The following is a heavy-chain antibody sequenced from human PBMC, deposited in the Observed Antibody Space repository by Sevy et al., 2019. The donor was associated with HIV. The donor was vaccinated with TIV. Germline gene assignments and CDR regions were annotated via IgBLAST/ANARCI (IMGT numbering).Heavy chain of an antibody. V-gene: IGHV1-24*01. CDR2: FDPEDGET. CDR3: AITMDRDGTTVLADAFDI. CDR1: GYTLTELS. Sequence: ASVKVSCKVSGYTLTELSMHWVRQAPGKGLEWMGGFDPEDGETIYAQKFQGRVTMTEDTSTDTAYMELSSLRSEDTAVYYCAITMDRDGTTVLADAFDIWGQGTMVTVSS. J-gene: IGHJ3*02. D-gene: IGHD1-1*01.